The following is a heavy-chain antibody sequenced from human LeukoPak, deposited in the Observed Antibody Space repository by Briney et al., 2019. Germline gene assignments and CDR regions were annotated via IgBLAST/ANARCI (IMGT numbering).Heavy chain of an antibody. CDR1: GGSISNYY. CDR3: ATVDDTSGYFYKFDY. D-gene: IGHD3-22*01. Sequence: SETLSLTCSVSGGSISNYYWSWIRQPPGKGLEWIAYIHYSGNTNYNPSLKSRVTISVDTSKNQFSLKLASVTAAETAVYYCATVDDTSGYFYKFDYWGQGTLVTVSS. J-gene: IGHJ4*02. CDR2: IHYSGNT. V-gene: IGHV4-59*01.